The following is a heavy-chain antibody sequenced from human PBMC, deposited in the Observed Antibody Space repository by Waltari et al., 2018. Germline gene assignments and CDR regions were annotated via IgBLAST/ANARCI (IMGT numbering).Heavy chain of an antibody. D-gene: IGHD2-2*01. CDR1: GGSISSYY. V-gene: IGHV4-59*01. Sequence: QVQLQESGPGLVKPSETLCLTCTVSGGSISSYYWSWIRKPPGKGLEWIWYIFYSGSTNSNPSLKTRVTRSVDTSKNQFSLKLSSLTAADTAVYYCASRQPHAAFDIWGQGTMVTVSS. J-gene: IGHJ3*02. CDR3: ASRQPHAAFDI. CDR2: IFYSGST.